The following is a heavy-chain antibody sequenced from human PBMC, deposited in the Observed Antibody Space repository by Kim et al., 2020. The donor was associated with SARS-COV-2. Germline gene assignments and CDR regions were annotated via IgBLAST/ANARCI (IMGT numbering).Heavy chain of an antibody. CDR3: ARDRFGLPVDV. Sequence: SETLSLTCTVSGGSISSYYWTWFRQSPGKGLEWIGYISYSGSTNYNPSLKSRVTISLDTSKNEFSLKLTSVTAADTAVYYCARDRFGLPVDVWGQGTTVTVSS. D-gene: IGHD3-10*01. CDR2: ISYSGST. J-gene: IGHJ6*02. CDR1: GGSISSYY. V-gene: IGHV4-59*01.